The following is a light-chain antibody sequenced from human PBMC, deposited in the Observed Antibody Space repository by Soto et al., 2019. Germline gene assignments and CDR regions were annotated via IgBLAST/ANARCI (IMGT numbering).Light chain of an antibody. CDR1: SSDVGGYNY. J-gene: IGLJ1*01. CDR3: SSYTSSSIDYV. Sequence: QSVLTQPASVSGSPTISCTGTSSDVGGYNYVSWYQQHPGKAPKLMIYEVSNRPSGVSNRFSGSKSGNTASLTISGLQAEDEADYYCSSYTSSSIDYVFGTGTKVTVL. V-gene: IGLV2-14*01. CDR2: EVS.